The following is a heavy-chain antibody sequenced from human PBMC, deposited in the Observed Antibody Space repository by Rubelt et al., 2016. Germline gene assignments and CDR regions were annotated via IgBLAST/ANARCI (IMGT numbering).Heavy chain of an antibody. D-gene: IGHD3-3*01. CDR2: INPSGGST. J-gene: IGHJ5*02. CDR3: ARSPRYDFEDNWFDP. Sequence: QVQLVQSGAEVKKPGASVKVSCKASGYTFTSYYMHWVRQAPGQGLEWMGIINPSGGSTSYEQKCQGRVTMTRDTSTSTVYMELSSLRSEDTAVYYCARSPRYDFEDNWFDPWGQGTLATVSS. V-gene: IGHV1-46*01. CDR1: GYTFTSYY.